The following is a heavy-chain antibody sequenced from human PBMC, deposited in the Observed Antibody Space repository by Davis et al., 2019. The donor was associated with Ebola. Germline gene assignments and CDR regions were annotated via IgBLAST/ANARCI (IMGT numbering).Heavy chain of an antibody. CDR2: INPSGGEQ. D-gene: IGHD3-22*01. J-gene: IGHJ4*02. V-gene: IGHV3-7*01. CDR3: AREENYYDSSGYYSYYFDY. CDR1: GFAFSSLW. Sequence: GESLKISCVTSGFAFSSLWMTWVRQAPGEGLAWVAHINPSGGEQFYADAVKGRFTISRDNAKNSLYLQMNSLRAEDTAVYYCAREENYYDSSGYYSYYFDYWGQGTLVTVSS.